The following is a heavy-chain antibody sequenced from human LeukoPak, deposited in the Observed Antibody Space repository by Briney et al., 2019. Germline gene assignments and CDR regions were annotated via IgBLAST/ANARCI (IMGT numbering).Heavy chain of an antibody. CDR2: INPDGSQT. D-gene: IGHD4-17*01. J-gene: IGHJ5*02. V-gene: IGHV3-7*01. CDR1: GFTSSSYW. Sequence: PGESLRLSCAASGFTSSSYWMNWVRQAPGQGLKWVALINPDGSQTNYVDSVKGRLTISRDNAENSLYLQMNSLRAEDTAVYYCARDLGYGALDPWGQGTLVTVSS. CDR3: ARDLGYGALDP.